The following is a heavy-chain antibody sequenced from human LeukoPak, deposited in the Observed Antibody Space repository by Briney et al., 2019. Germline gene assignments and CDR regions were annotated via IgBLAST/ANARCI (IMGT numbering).Heavy chain of an antibody. CDR3: AKTPLGYCSGGTCYNDY. Sequence: GGSLRLSCAASGFTFSSYAMSWVRQAPGKGLEWVSAISGSGGSTYYADSVKGRFTISRDNSKNTLYLQMNSLRAEDTAVYYCAKTPLGYCSGGTCYNDYWGQGTLVTVSS. V-gene: IGHV3-23*01. CDR1: GFTFSSYA. D-gene: IGHD2-15*01. CDR2: ISGSGGST. J-gene: IGHJ4*02.